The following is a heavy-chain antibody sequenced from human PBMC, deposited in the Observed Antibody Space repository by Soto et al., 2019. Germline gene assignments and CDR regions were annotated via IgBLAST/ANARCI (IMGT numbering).Heavy chain of an antibody. CDR3: ARRGILWSEYYYYGMDV. CDR2: MNPNSGST. D-gene: IGHD3-10*01. V-gene: IGHV1-2*02. Sequence: GASVKVSCKASGYTFTGYYMHWVRQAPGQGLEWMGWMNPNSGSTNYAQKFQGRVTMTRDTSISTAYMELSRLRSEDTAVYYCARRGILWSEYYYYGMDVWGQGTTVTVSS. CDR1: GYTFTGYY. J-gene: IGHJ6*02.